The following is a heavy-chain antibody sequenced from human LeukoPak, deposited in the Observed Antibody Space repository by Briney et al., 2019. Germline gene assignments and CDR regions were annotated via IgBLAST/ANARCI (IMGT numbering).Heavy chain of an antibody. CDR1: GYTFSSYG. Sequence: ASVKVSCKASGYTFSSYGISWVRQAPGRGLEWMGWISAYNGNTYYAQKLQGRLTMTTDISTSTAYMELRSLRSDDTAVYYCAREGRYYYYYMDVWGKGTTVTVSS. D-gene: IGHD3-10*01. V-gene: IGHV1-18*01. CDR3: AREGRYYYYYMDV. J-gene: IGHJ6*03. CDR2: ISAYNGNT.